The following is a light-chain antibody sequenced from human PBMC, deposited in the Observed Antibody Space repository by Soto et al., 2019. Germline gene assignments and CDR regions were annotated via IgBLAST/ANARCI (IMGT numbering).Light chain of an antibody. CDR3: QQYGSSPQT. Sequence: EIVLTQSPGTLSLSPRERATLSCRASHSVTSNYLAWYQQKPGQAPRLLIYAASGRASGIPDRFSGSGSGTDFILTISRLEPEDFAVYYCQQYGSSPQTFGQGTRVDIK. CDR1: HSVTSNY. V-gene: IGKV3-20*01. CDR2: AAS. J-gene: IGKJ1*01.